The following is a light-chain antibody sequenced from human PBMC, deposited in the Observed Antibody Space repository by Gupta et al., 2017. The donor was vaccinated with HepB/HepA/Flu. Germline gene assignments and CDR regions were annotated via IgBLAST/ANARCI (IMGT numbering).Light chain of an antibody. CDR1: TSNIGNNY. J-gene: IGLJ3*02. CDR2: ENN. V-gene: IGLV1-51*01. Sequence: QFVLTQPPSVSAAPGQRVTISCAGSTSNIGNNYVTWYQHLPATAPKLLIYENNERPSGIPDRFSGSKSGTSATLDITGLQTGDEADYYCGTWDTTLSAGVFGGGTKRTV. CDR3: GTWDTTLSAGV.